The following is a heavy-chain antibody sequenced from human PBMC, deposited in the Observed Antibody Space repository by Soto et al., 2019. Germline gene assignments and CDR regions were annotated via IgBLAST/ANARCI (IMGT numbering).Heavy chain of an antibody. Sequence: PGGSLRLSCAASGFTFSSYAMSWVRQAPGKGLEWVSAISGSGGSTYYADSVKGRSTISRDNSKNTLYLQMNSLRAEDTAVYYCAKDRGLLWFGELSNNFDYWGQGTLVTVSS. CDR2: ISGSGGST. D-gene: IGHD3-10*01. J-gene: IGHJ4*02. CDR1: GFTFSSYA. CDR3: AKDRGLLWFGELSNNFDY. V-gene: IGHV3-23*01.